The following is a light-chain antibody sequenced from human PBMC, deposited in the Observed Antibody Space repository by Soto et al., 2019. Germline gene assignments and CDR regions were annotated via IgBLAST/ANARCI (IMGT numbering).Light chain of an antibody. CDR1: QSVSRF. CDR2: DTS. Sequence: EIVMTQSPATLPVSPGERVTLSCRASQSVSRFLAWYQQRPGQAPRLLIYDTSTRATGVPARFSGSGSGTEFSLTISSLQSEDFAVYYCQQYDNWPPCTFGQGTKLEVK. CDR3: QQYDNWPPCT. V-gene: IGKV3-15*01. J-gene: IGKJ2*02.